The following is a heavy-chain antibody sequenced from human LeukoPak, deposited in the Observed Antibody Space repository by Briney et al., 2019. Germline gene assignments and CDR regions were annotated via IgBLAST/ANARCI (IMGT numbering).Heavy chain of an antibody. D-gene: IGHD3-3*01. CDR1: GYTFTSYY. CDR3: ARAYYDFWRGYRFSPYFDY. CDR2: INPSSGST. V-gene: IGHV1-46*01. J-gene: IGHJ4*02. Sequence: ASVKVSCKASGYTFTSYYMHWVRQAPGQGLEWMGIINPSSGSTSYAQKFQGRVTMTRDMSTSTVYMELSSLRSEDTAVYYCARAYYDFWRGYRFSPYFDYWGQGTLVTVSS.